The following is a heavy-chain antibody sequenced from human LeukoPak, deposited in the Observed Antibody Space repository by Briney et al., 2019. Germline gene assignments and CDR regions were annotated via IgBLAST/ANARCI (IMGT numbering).Heavy chain of an antibody. J-gene: IGHJ6*04. D-gene: IGHD3-9*01. CDR1: GGTFSSYA. Sequence: PVKVSCKASGGTFSSYAISWVRQAPGQGLEWMGGIIPIFGTANYAQKFQGRVTITADESTSTAYMELSSLRSEDTAVYYCARAGPYYDILTGYYTYYYYYGMDVWGKGTTVTVSS. CDR2: IIPIFGTA. CDR3: ARAGPYYDILTGYYTYYYYYGMDV. V-gene: IGHV1-69*01.